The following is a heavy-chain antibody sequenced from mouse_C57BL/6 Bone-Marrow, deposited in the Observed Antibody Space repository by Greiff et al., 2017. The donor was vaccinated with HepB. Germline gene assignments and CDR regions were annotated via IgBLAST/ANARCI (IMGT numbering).Heavy chain of an antibody. J-gene: IGHJ4*01. CDR3: ARMKDGYYTMDY. Sequence: QVQLQQPGAELVKPGASVKLSCKASGYTFTSYWMHWVKQRPGQGLEWIGMIHPNRGSTNYNEKFKSKATLTVDKSSSTAYMQLSSLTSEDSAVYYCARMKDGYYTMDYWGQGTSVTVSS. D-gene: IGHD2-3*01. CDR2: IHPNRGST. V-gene: IGHV1-64*01. CDR1: GYTFTSYW.